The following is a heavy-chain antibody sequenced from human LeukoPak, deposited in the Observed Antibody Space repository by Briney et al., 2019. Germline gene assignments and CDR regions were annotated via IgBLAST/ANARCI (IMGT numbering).Heavy chain of an antibody. V-gene: IGHV4-59*01. J-gene: IGHJ5*02. D-gene: IGHD3-10*01. CDR3: ARGSYGSGSYWFDP. CDR2: IYYSGST. CDR1: GGSISSYY. Sequence: SETLSLTCTVSGGSISSYYWSWIRQPPGKGLEWIGYIYYSGSTNYNPSLKSRVTISVGTSKNQFSLKLSSVTAADTAVYYCARGSYGSGSYWFDPWGQGTLVTVSS.